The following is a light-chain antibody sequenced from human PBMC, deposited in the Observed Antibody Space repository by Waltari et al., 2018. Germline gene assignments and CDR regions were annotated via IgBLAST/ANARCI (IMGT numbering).Light chain of an antibody. J-gene: IGKJ3*01. CDR2: SAS. CDR3: QQFNTWPLT. Sequence: EVVMTQSPATLSVSPGERATLSCRASQSGSDTLAWYQQKVGQPPRLLIYSASIRATGVPARFSGSGSGTEFTLTISSLQSEDFGVYYCQQFNTWPLTFGPGTKVDFK. CDR1: QSGSDT. V-gene: IGKV3-15*01.